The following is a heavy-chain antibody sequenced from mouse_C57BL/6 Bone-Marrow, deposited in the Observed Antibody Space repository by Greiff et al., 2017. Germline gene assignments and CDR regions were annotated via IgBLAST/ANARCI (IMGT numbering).Heavy chain of an antibody. CDR3: AMGGYVTGGYYFDY. D-gene: IGHD2-2*01. CDR2: IYPGDGDT. V-gene: IGHV1-80*01. Sequence: QVQLQQSGAELVKPGASVKISCKASGYAFSSYWMNWVKQRPGKGLEWIGQIYPGDGDTNYNGKFKGKATLTADKYSSTAYMQRSSLTSEDSAVYFCAMGGYVTGGYYFDYWGQGTTLTVSS. CDR1: GYAFSSYW. J-gene: IGHJ2*01.